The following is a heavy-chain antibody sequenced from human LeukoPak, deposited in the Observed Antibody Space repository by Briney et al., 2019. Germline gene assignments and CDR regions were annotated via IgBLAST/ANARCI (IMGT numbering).Heavy chain of an antibody. J-gene: IGHJ4*02. D-gene: IGHD3-3*01. CDR2: IYHSGST. V-gene: IGHV4-38-2*02. CDR1: GYSISGGYY. CDR3: AREQAPYYDFWSGYNYFDY. Sequence: KPSETVSLTCTVSGYSISGGYYWGWIRQPPGKGLEWIGSIYHSGSTYYNPSLKSRVTISVDTSKNQFSLKLSSVTAADTAVYYCAREQAPYYDFWSGYNYFDYWGQGTLVTVSS.